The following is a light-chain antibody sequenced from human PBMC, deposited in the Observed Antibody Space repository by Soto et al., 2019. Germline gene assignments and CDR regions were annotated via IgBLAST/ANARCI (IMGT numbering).Light chain of an antibody. J-gene: IGKJ4*01. V-gene: IGKV1-9*01. CDR2: TAS. Sequence: DIQLTQSPSILSATVGDRVTITCRASQGISNYLAWYQQKAGKAPKLLIHTASTLQNGVPSRFSGSGSGTEFTLTISSLQPEDLATYYCQHRHSYPITFGGGTNVEIK. CDR3: QHRHSYPIT. CDR1: QGISNY.